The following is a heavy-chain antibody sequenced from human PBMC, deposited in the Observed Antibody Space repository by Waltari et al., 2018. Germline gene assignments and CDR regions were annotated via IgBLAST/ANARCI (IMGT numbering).Heavy chain of an antibody. J-gene: IGHJ5*02. CDR1: GGTFGSYA. CDR2: IIPIFGTA. D-gene: IGHD2-2*01. V-gene: IGHV1-69*01. CDR3: ARGSPIVVVPAVRYNWFDP. Sequence: QVQLVQSGAEVKRPGSSVKVSCKASGGTFGSYAISWVRQAPGHGLEWMGGIIPIFGTANYAQKFQGRVTITADESTSTAYMELSSLRSEDTAVYYCARGSPIVVVPAVRYNWFDPWGQGTLVTVSS.